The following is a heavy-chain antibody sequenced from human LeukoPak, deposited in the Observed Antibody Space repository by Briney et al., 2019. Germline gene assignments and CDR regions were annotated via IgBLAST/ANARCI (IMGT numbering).Heavy chain of an antibody. CDR2: IIPIFGTA. D-gene: IGHD2-15*01. J-gene: IGHJ3*02. V-gene: IGHV1-69*05. CDR1: GGTFISYA. CDR3: ARSGGKQNAFDI. Sequence: SVKVSCKASGGTFISYAISWVRQAPGQGLEWMEGIIPIFGTANYAQKFQGRVTSTTDESTSTAYMELSSLRSEDTAVYDCARSGGKQNAFDIWGQGTMDTVSS.